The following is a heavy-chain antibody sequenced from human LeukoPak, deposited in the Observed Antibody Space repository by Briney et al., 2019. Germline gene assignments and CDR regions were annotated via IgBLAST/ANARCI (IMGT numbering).Heavy chain of an antibody. CDR1: GYTFTSYR. D-gene: IGHD3-10*01. V-gene: IGHV1-18*01. CDR2: ISAYNGNT. J-gene: IGHJ4*02. Sequence: ASVKVSCKASGYTFTSYRISWVRQAPGQGLEWMGWISAYNGNTNYVQNFQGRVTMTTDTSTSTAYMELRSLRSADTAVYYCATRYYYGSGSYSDWGQGTLVTVSS. CDR3: ATRYYYGSGSYSD.